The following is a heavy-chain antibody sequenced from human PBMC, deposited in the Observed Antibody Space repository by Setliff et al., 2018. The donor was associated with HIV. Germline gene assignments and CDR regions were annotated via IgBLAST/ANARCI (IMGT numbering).Heavy chain of an antibody. V-gene: IGHV4-4*02. CDR3: ARVQYHYVNNGDSYYFTH. D-gene: IGHD3-10*02. J-gene: IGHJ4*01. CDR2: IYHSGST. Sequence: KSSETLSLTCAVSGGSISSNWWSWVRQSPGKGLEWIGEIYHSGSTHYNPSLQSRVTISVDKSKSQFSLRLNSVTAADTAVYYCARVQYHYVNNGDSYYFTHWGHGTLVTVSS. CDR1: GGSISSNW.